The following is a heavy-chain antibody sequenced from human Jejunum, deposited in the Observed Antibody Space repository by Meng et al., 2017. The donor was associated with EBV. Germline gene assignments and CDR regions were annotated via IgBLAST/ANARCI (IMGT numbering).Heavy chain of an antibody. J-gene: IGHJ4*02. D-gene: IGHD1-14*01. V-gene: IGHV4-4*02. Sequence: MQLHDSGPGTVKPSGTLALTCAGFTSFISSYEWWSWVRQPTGKGLEWLGEINQVGSTYYNPSLKSRVTISIDTSKRQFSLRLNSMTAADTAVYYCARASSERLLDYWGQGTLVTVSS. CDR1: TSFISSYEW. CDR2: INQVGST. CDR3: ARASSERLLDY.